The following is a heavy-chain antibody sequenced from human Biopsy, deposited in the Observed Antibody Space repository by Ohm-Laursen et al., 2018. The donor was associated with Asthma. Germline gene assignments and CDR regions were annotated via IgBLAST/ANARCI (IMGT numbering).Heavy chain of an antibody. CDR2: ISYDGNHK. J-gene: IGHJ3*01. Sequence: SLRLSCAATGFMFRSFGMHWVRQAPGKGLEWVAVISYDGNHKFYEDSVKGRFTISRDNSKNTVDLQMRSLRAEDTAIYYCVKDTDEIRGYYTFEVWGQGTMVTVSS. CDR1: GFMFRSFG. D-gene: IGHD3-22*01. V-gene: IGHV3-30*18. CDR3: VKDTDEIRGYYTFEV.